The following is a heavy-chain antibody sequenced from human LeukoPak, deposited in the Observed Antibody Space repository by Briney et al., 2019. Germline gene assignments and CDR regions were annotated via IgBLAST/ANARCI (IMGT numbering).Heavy chain of an antibody. Sequence: SETLSLTCAVYGGSFSGYYWSWIRQPPGKGLEWIGEINHSGSTNYNPSLKGRVTISVDTSKNQFSLKLSSVTAADTAVYYCARGLAYDFWSGYFNYYYYMDVWGKGTTVTVSS. V-gene: IGHV4-34*01. J-gene: IGHJ6*03. D-gene: IGHD3-3*01. CDR3: ARGLAYDFWSGYFNYYYYMDV. CDR2: INHSGST. CDR1: GGSFSGYY.